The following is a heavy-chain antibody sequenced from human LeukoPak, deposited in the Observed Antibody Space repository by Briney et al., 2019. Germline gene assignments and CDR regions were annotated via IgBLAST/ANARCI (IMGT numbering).Heavy chain of an antibody. J-gene: IGHJ3*01. CDR2: IIWNGGKI. Sequence: GGSLRLSCEASGFTIGAYAMHWVRQAPGKGPEWVSGIIWNGGKIGYADFVKGRFIISRDNARNSLYLHMNSLRDEDTALYYCAKDIGGDWTFCTDTSCYESAFDVWGQGTMVTVSS. CDR1: GFTIGAYA. V-gene: IGHV3-9*01. CDR3: AKDIGGDWTFCTDTSCYESAFDV. D-gene: IGHD2-2*01.